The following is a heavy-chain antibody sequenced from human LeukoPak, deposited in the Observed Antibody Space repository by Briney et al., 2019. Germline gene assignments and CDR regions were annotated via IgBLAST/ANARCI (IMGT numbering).Heavy chain of an antibody. CDR2: VYHSGST. Sequence: SETLSLTCTVSGYSISSGYYWGWIRQPPGKGLEWIGSVYHSGSTYYSPSLKSRVTISVDTSKNQFSLKLSSVTAADTAVYYCARKGYQLLSTNWFDPWGQGTLVTVSS. J-gene: IGHJ5*02. V-gene: IGHV4-38-2*02. D-gene: IGHD2-2*01. CDR1: GYSISSGYY. CDR3: ARKGYQLLSTNWFDP.